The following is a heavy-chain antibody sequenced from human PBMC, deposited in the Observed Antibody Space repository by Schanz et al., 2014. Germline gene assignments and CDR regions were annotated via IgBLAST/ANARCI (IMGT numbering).Heavy chain of an antibody. CDR2: ISYDGSHK. Sequence: VQLVESGGGLVQPGGSLRLSCAASGFTFSDYYMSWIRQAPGKGLEWVAVISYDGSHKDYADSVKGRFTISRDNSKNTLYLQMNSLRAEDTAVYYCANRGHLRGWFDSWGQGILVTVSS. CDR1: GFTFSDYY. D-gene: IGHD3-10*01. CDR3: ANRGHLRGWFDS. V-gene: IGHV3-30*18. J-gene: IGHJ5*01.